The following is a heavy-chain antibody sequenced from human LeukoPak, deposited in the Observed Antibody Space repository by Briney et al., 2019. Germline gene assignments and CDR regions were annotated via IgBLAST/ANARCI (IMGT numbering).Heavy chain of an antibody. CDR2: IYHSGST. CDR3: ARDRMYSSGWYRGYFDY. J-gene: IGHJ4*02. CDR1: GGSISSSNW. Sequence: SETLSLTCAVSGGSISSSNWWSWVRPPPGKGLEWVGEIYHSGSTNYNPSLKSRVTISVDKSKNQFSLKLSSVTAADTAVYYCARDRMYSSGWYRGYFDYWGQGTLVTVSS. V-gene: IGHV4-4*02. D-gene: IGHD6-19*01.